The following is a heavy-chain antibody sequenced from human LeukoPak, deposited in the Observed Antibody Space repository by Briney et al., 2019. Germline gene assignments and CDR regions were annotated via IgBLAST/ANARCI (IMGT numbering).Heavy chain of an antibody. CDR1: GFTFSSYW. Sequence: GGSLRLSCAASGFTFSSYWMSWVRQAPGKGLEWVANIKQDGSEKYYVDSVKGRFTIPRDNAKNSLYLQMNSLRAEDTALYYCAKGCLSSARERCDFWGQGTLVTVSS. V-gene: IGHV3-7*03. CDR3: AKGCLSSARERCDF. CDR2: IKQDGSEK. J-gene: IGHJ4*02. D-gene: IGHD1-1*01.